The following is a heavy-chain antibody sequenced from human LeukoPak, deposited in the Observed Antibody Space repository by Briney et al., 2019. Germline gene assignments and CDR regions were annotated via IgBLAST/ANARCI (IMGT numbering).Heavy chain of an antibody. CDR1: GFTFDDYA. J-gene: IGHJ5*02. V-gene: IGHV3-9*01. Sequence: PGRSLRLSCAASGFTFDDYAMHWVRQAPRKGLEWVSGISWNSGSIGYADSVKGRFTISRDNAKNSLYLQMNSLRAEDTALYYCAKGQRNDVVNWFDPWGQGTLVTVSS. D-gene: IGHD1-1*01. CDR3: AKGQRNDVVNWFDP. CDR2: ISWNSGSI.